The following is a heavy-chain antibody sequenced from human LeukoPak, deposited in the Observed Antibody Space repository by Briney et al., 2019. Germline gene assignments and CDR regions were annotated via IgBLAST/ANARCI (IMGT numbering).Heavy chain of an antibody. CDR1: GGTFSSYA. D-gene: IGHD5-12*01. V-gene: IGHV1-69*04. CDR3: ARRGIVATIPDYGDASDTSLYYFDY. Sequence: ASVKVSCKASGGTFSSYAISWVRQAPGQGLEWMGRIIPILGIANYAQKFQGRVTITADKSTSTAYMELSSLRSEDTAVYYCARRGIVATIPDYGDASDTSLYYFDYWGQGTLVTVYS. CDR2: IIPILGIA. J-gene: IGHJ4*02.